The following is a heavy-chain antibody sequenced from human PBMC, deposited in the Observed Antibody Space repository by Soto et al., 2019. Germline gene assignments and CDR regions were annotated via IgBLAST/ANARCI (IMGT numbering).Heavy chain of an antibody. Sequence: GGSLRLSCAASGFTFSNYGMHWVRQAPGKGLEWVAAISNDGGNKYYADSVKGRFTISRDNSKNTLYLQMNSLRAEDAAVYYCAKDRRYDSSGYPSAFDYWGQGTLVTVSS. CDR3: AKDRRYDSSGYPSAFDY. D-gene: IGHD3-22*01. CDR1: GFTFSNYG. J-gene: IGHJ4*02. CDR2: ISNDGGNK. V-gene: IGHV3-30*18.